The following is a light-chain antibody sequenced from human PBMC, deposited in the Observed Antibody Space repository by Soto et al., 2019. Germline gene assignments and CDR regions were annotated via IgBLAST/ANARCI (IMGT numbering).Light chain of an antibody. CDR2: DAS. V-gene: IGKV3-11*01. CDR3: QHRYNWPFT. Sequence: EIVLTQSPATLSLSPGERATLSCRASQSVTSSLVWYQQKPGQAPRLLIYDASNRATGIPARLSGSGSGTDFTLTISSLEPEDFAVYYCQHRYNWPFTFGQGTRLEIK. J-gene: IGKJ5*01. CDR1: QSVTSS.